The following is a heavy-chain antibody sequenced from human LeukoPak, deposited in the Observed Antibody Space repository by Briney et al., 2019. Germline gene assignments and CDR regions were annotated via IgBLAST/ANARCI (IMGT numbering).Heavy chain of an antibody. CDR3: ASAGHDGIGYKVC. CDR1: GGSISSSSYY. V-gene: IGHV4-39*07. CDR2: IFYSGST. D-gene: IGHD3-22*01. J-gene: IGHJ4*02. Sequence: PSETLSLTCTVSGGSISSSSYYWGWIRQPPGKGLEWIGSIFYSGSTYYNPSLKSRVTISVDTSKNQFSLKLSSVTAADTAVYYCASAGHDGIGYKVCWGQGTLVTVSS.